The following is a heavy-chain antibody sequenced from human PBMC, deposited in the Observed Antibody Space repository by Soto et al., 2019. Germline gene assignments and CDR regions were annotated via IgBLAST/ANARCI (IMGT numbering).Heavy chain of an antibody. J-gene: IGHJ5*02. CDR1: GFTFSSYE. D-gene: IGHD6-13*01. CDR2: ISSSGSTI. Sequence: PGGSLRLSCAASGFTFSSYEMNWVRQAPGKGLEWVSYISSSGSTIYYADSVKGRFTISRDNAKNSLYLQMNSLRAEDTAVYYCAREYSSRWGNWFDPWGQGTLVTVSS. CDR3: AREYSSRWGNWFDP. V-gene: IGHV3-48*03.